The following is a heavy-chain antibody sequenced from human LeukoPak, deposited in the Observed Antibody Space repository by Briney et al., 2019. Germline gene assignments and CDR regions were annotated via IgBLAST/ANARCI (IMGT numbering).Heavy chain of an antibody. Sequence: GGSLRLSCAASGFTFGSYGMHWVRQAPGKGLEWVAVISYDGSNKYYADSVKGRFTISRDNSKNTLYLQMNSLRAEDTAVYYCAGSWEVTGMDVWGQGTTVTVSS. V-gene: IGHV3-30*03. J-gene: IGHJ6*02. CDR3: AGSWEVTGMDV. CDR1: GFTFGSYG. D-gene: IGHD2-15*01. CDR2: ISYDGSNK.